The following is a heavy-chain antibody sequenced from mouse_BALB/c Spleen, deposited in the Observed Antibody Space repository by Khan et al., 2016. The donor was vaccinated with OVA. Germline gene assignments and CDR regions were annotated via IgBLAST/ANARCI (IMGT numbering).Heavy chain of an antibody. Sequence: EVQLQESGPGLVKPSLSLSLTCTVTGYSITSDYAWNWIRQFPGNKLEWMAYISYSGRTSYNPSLKSRLSITRDTSKNQFFLQLNSVTTEDTATYYCARSVTITTVVATDFDYWGQGTTLTVSS. CDR3: ARSVTITTVVATDFDY. CDR1: GYSITSDYA. J-gene: IGHJ2*01. D-gene: IGHD1-1*01. V-gene: IGHV3-2*02. CDR2: ISYSGRT.